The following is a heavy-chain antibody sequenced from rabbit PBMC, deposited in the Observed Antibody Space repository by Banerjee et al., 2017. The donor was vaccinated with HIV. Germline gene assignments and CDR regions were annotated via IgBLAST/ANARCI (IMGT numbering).Heavy chain of an antibody. D-gene: IGHD8-1*01. Sequence: QSLEESGGDLVKPGASLTLTCTASGFSFSTRYFMCWVRQAPGKGLEWIACTGTYSGSSTYYANWAKGRFTISKTSSTTVTLQMTSLTAADTASYFCAREDYDGSSYSGFGLWGPGTLVTVS. J-gene: IGHJ4*01. CDR1: GFSFSTRYF. V-gene: IGHV1S40*01. CDR3: AREDYDGSSYSGFGL. CDR2: TGTYSGSST.